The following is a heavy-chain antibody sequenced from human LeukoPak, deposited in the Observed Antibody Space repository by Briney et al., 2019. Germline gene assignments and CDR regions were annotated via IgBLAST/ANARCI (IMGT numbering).Heavy chain of an antibody. CDR3: AKRALVGEIYSFHFDY. CDR1: GFTFSSFA. J-gene: IGHJ4*02. Sequence: PGGSLRLSCAASGFTFSSFAMSWVRQAPGKGLEWVSSISGSGSRAYYAVPVKGRFIISRDNSKNTLYLQMNSMRAEDTAIYYCAKRALVGEIYSFHFDYGGQGTLVSVPS. V-gene: IGHV3-23*01. D-gene: IGHD3-16*01. CDR2: ISGSGSRA.